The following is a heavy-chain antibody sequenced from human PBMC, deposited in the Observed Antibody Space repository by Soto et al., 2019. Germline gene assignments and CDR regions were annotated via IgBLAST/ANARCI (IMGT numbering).Heavy chain of an antibody. CDR1: GFTFSSYA. D-gene: IGHD3-3*02. CDR3: AKFEAFLDVNDAFDS. V-gene: IGHV3-23*01. CDR2: ISGSGGST. J-gene: IGHJ3*02. Sequence: EVQLLESGGGLVQPGGSLRLSCAASGFTFSSYAMSWVRQAPGKGLEWVSAISGSGGSTYYADSVKGRFTISRDNSKNTLYLQMDSLRAEETAVYYCAKFEAFLDVNDAFDSWGQGTMVTVSS.